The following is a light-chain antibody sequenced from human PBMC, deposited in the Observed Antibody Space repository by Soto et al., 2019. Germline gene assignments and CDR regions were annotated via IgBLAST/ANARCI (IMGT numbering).Light chain of an antibody. J-gene: IGLJ1*01. CDR1: RSYIWSYNL. CDR2: EGH. V-gene: IGLV2-23*01. Sequence: QSALTQPASVSGSPGESSTILRTGSRSYIWSYNLVSWYQQHPGKAPKLVIFEGHKRPSDISDRFSGSKSAYTASLTISGLQPDDEADYYCCSYAGADSAPYVLGTGTKVTVL. CDR3: CSYAGADSAPYV.